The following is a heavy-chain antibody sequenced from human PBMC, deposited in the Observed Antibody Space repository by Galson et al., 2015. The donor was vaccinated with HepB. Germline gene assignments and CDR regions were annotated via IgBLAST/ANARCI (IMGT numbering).Heavy chain of an antibody. J-gene: IGHJ3*02. CDR2: IRSKAYGGTT. CDR3: TLPTGYCSSTSCFDDAFDI. Sequence: LRLSCAASGFTFGDYAMSWFRQAPGKGLEWVGFIRSKAYGGTTEYAASVKGRFTISRDDSKSIAYLQMNSLKTEDTAVYYCTLPTGYCSSTSCFDDAFDIWGQGTMVTVSS. D-gene: IGHD2-2*01. V-gene: IGHV3-49*03. CDR1: GFTFGDYA.